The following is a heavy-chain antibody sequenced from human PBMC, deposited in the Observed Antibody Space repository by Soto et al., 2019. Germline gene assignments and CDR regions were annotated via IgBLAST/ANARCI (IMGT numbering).Heavy chain of an antibody. J-gene: IGHJ4*02. CDR1: GGSFSGYY. CDR2: INHSGST. V-gene: IGHV4-34*01. Sequence: QVQLQQWGAGLLKPSETLSLTCAVYGGSFSGYYWSWIRQPPGKGLEWIGEINHSGSTNYNPSLKRRVTISVDTSKTQFSLKLSSVTAADTAVYYCARGDVVWYYFDYWGQGTRVTVSS. D-gene: IGHD5-12*01. CDR3: ARGDVVWYYFDY.